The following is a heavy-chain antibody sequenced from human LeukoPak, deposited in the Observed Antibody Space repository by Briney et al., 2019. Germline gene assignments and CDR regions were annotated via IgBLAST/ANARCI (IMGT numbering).Heavy chain of an antibody. Sequence: GGSLRLSCAASGFTFSSYSMNWVRQAPGKRLEWVSYISSSSSTIYYADSVKGRFTISRDNAKNSLYLLMNSLRTEDTAVYYCAATYYYDGSGDYWGQGTLVTVSS. V-gene: IGHV3-48*04. CDR3: AATYYYDGSGDY. D-gene: IGHD3-22*01. J-gene: IGHJ4*02. CDR2: ISSSSSTI. CDR1: GFTFSSYS.